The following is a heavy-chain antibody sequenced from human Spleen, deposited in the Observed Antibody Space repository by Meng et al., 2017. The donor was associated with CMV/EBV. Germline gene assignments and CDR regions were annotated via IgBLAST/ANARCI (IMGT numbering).Heavy chain of an antibody. CDR2: IKSETDGGTT. V-gene: IGHV3-15*07. D-gene: IGHD3-16*02. CDR3: TRDRSLYLFDY. Sequence: CAASGFSFSDNWMTWVRQAPGKGLEWVGRIKSETDGGTTDYAAPVKGRFTISRHDSKNTLYLQMNNLRTEDTAVYYCTRDRSLYLFDYWGQGTLVTVSS. J-gene: IGHJ4*02. CDR1: GFSFSDNW.